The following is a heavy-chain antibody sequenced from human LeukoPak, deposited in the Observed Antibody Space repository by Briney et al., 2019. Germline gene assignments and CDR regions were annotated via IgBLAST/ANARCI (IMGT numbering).Heavy chain of an antibody. CDR2: INPSGGST. J-gene: IGHJ1*01. D-gene: IGHD3-10*01. CDR3: ARGGFGELEKLMFQH. V-gene: IGHV1-46*01. Sequence: ASVKVSCKASGYTFTSYYIHWVRQAPGQGLEWIGIINPSGGSTSYPQKFQDRVTMTRDTSTSTVYMELSSLKSDDTAIYYCARGGFGELEKLMFQHWGQGTLVTVSS. CDR1: GYTFTSYY.